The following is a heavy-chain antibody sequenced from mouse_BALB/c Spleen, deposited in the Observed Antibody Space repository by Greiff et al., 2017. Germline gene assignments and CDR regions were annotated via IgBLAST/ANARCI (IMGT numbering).Heavy chain of an antibody. V-gene: IGHV1S135*01. Sequence: EVKPMESGPELVKPGASVKVSCKASGYAFTSYNMYWVKQSHGKSLEWIGYIDPYNGGTSYNQKFKGKATLTVDKSSSTAYMHLNSLTSEDSAVYYCARGMITYYAMDYWGQGTSVTVSS. CDR1: GYAFTSYN. CDR3: ARGMITYYAMDY. CDR2: IDPYNGGT. D-gene: IGHD2-4*01. J-gene: IGHJ4*01.